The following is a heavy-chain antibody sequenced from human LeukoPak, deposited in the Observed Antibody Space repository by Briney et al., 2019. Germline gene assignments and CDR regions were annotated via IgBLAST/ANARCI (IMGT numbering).Heavy chain of an antibody. CDR2: MNPNSGNT. Sequence: GASVKVSCKASGYTFTSYDINWVRQATGQGLEWMGWMNPNSGNTGYAQKFQGRVTMTRNTSISTAYMELSSLRSEGTAVYYCASLHYYGSGSYPFYYYYGMDVWGQGTTVTVSS. D-gene: IGHD3-10*01. CDR1: GYTFTSYD. CDR3: ASLHYYGSGSYPFYYYYGMDV. J-gene: IGHJ6*02. V-gene: IGHV1-8*01.